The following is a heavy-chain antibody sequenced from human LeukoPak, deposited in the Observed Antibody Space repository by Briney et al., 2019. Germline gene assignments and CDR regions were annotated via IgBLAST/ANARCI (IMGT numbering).Heavy chain of an antibody. CDR2: ISYDGSNK. CDR3: ANPGAGTTFAFDI. D-gene: IGHD1-1*01. J-gene: IGHJ3*02. Sequence: GGPLRLSCVASGFTFSSYGMHWVRQAPGKGLEWVAVISYDGSNKYYADSVKGRFTISRDNSKNTLYLQMNSLRAEDTAVYYCANPGAGTTFAFDIWGQGTMVTVSS. CDR1: GFTFSSYG. V-gene: IGHV3-30*18.